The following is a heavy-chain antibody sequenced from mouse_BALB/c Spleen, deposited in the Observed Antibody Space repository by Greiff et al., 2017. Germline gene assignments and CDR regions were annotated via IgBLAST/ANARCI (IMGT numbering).Heavy chain of an antibody. Sequence: VQLKESGAELVRSGASVKLSCTASGFNIKDYYMHWVKQRPEQGLEWIGWIDPENGDTEYAPKFQGKATMTADTSSNTAYLQLSSLTSEDTAVYYCSIYYGYDPFAYWGQGTLVTVSA. J-gene: IGHJ3*01. CDR1: GFNIKDYY. V-gene: IGHV14-4*02. CDR2: IDPENGDT. D-gene: IGHD2-2*01. CDR3: SIYYGYDPFAY.